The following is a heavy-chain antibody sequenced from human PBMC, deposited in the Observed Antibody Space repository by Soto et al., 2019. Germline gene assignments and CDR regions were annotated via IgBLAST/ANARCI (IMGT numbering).Heavy chain of an antibody. CDR1: GFTFSGYA. J-gene: IGHJ4*02. CDR3: ARDPDGPYSSSSWAITDY. V-gene: IGHV3-30-3*01. Sequence: GGSLRLSCAASGFTFSGYAMYWVRQAPGKGLEWVAVILYDGSNKYYADSVKGRFTISRDNSKNTLYLQMNSLRAEDTAVYYCARDPDGPYSSSSWAITDYWGQGTLVTVSS. CDR2: ILYDGSNK. D-gene: IGHD6-6*01.